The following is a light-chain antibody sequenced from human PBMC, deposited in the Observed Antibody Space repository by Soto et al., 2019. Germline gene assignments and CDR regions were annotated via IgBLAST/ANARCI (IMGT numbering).Light chain of an antibody. V-gene: IGLV2-8*01. J-gene: IGLJ1*01. Sequence: QSVLSQPPSAAGSPGQSVTISCTGTSSDVGGYKYVSWYQQHPGKAPKIIIYEINIRSSGVPDRFWGSKSCNTASLTISGLQAEDEAEYYCCSYAGTYYVFGTGTKVTVL. CDR2: EIN. CDR1: SSDVGGYKY. CDR3: CSYAGTYYV.